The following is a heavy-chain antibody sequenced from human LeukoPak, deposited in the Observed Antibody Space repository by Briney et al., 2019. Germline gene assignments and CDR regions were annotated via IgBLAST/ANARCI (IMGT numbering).Heavy chain of an antibody. CDR1: GFTFSSYS. CDR2: ISSSSDYI. J-gene: IGHJ4*02. D-gene: IGHD1-1*01. CDR3: ATTRTGTTRY. V-gene: IGHV3-21*01. Sequence: GGSLRLSCAASGFTFSSYSMNWVRQAPGKGLEWVSSISSSSDYIYYADSVKGRFTISRDNAKNSLYLQMNSLRAEDTAVYYCATTRTGTTRYWGQGTLVTVSS.